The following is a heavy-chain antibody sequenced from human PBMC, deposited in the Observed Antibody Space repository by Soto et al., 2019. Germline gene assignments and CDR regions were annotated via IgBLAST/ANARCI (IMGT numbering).Heavy chain of an antibody. V-gene: IGHV3-48*01. CDR2: ISSSSSTI. CDR1: GFTFSSYS. Sequence: EVQLVESGGGLVQPGGSLRLSCAASGFTFSSYSMNWVRQAPGKGLEWVSYISSSSSTIYYADSVKGRFTISRDNAKNSLYLQMNSLSAEDTAVYYCARGSRGGHYYYYYYIAVWGKGTPVTVSS. D-gene: IGHD2-15*01. CDR3: ARGSRGGHYYYYYYIAV. J-gene: IGHJ6*03.